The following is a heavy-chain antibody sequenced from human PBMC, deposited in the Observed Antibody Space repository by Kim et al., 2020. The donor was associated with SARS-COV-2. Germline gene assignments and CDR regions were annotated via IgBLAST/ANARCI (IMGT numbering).Heavy chain of an antibody. CDR3: ERGRDGYYHFDY. CDR2: ISYDGSNK. V-gene: IGHV3-30-3*01. J-gene: IGHJ4*02. Sequence: GGSLRLSCAASGFTFSSYAMHWVRQAPGKGLEWVAVISYDGSNKYYADSVKGRFTISRDNSKNTLYLQMNSLRAEDTAVYYCERGRDGYYHFDYWGQG. D-gene: IGHD1-26*01. CDR1: GFTFSSYA.